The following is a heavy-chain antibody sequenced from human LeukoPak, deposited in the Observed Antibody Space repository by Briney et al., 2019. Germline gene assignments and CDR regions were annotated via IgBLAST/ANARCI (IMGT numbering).Heavy chain of an antibody. D-gene: IGHD1-1*01. CDR2: IYYSGST. CDR3: ARQVATGPYYYYFMDV. Sequence: SETLSLACTVSGGSISTESYFWGWVRQPPGTELEWIGNIYYSGSTYYNPSLKSRLTISVDTSKNRFSLRLTSVTAADTAVYYCARQVATGPYYYYFMDVWGKGTTVTVSS. J-gene: IGHJ6*03. CDR1: GGSISTESYF. V-gene: IGHV4-39*01.